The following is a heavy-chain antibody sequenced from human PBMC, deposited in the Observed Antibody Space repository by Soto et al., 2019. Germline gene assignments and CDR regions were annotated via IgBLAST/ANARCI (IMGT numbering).Heavy chain of an antibody. Sequence: PGGSLRLSCSTSGFTFSYFWPNWVRQAPGRGLEWVANINQDGSEKYYVDSVKGRFTISRDNAQNSLYLQMNSLRPEDTAVYYRLSGNSPSSTWVQGTLVTVSS. V-gene: IGHV3-7*02. D-gene: IGHD5-12*01. CDR2: INQDGSEK. J-gene: IGHJ5*02. CDR1: GFTFSYFW. CDR3: LSGNSPSST.